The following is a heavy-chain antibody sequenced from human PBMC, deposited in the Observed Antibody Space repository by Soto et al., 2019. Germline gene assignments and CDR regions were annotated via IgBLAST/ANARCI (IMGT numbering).Heavy chain of an antibody. CDR1: GGTFSSYA. Sequence: GASVKVSCKASGGTFSSYAISWVRQAPGQGLEWMGGIIPIFGTANYAQKFQGRVTITADESTSTAYMELSSLRSEDTAVYYCARGLYVYVWGSYRYEPFDYWGQGTLVTVSS. V-gene: IGHV1-69*13. J-gene: IGHJ4*02. CDR2: IIPIFGTA. D-gene: IGHD3-16*02. CDR3: ARGLYVYVWGSYRYEPFDY.